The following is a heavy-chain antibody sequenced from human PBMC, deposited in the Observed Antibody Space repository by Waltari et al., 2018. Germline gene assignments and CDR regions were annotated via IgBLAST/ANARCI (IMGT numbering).Heavy chain of an antibody. J-gene: IGHJ6*02. CDR1: GGTFSSYA. CDR3: ARARYSYGYEYYYYYYGMDV. Sequence: QVQLVQSGAEVMKPGSSVKVSCKASGGTFSSYAISWVRQAPGQGLEWMGGIIPIFGTANYAQKFQGRVTITADESTSTAYMELSSLRSEDTAVYYCARARYSYGYEYYYYYYGMDVWGQGTTVTVSS. D-gene: IGHD5-18*01. V-gene: IGHV1-69*01. CDR2: IIPIFGTA.